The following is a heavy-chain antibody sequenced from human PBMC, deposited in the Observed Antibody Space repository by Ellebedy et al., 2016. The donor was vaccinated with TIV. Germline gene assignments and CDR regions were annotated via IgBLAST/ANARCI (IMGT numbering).Heavy chain of an antibody. CDR2: INQDGSAK. J-gene: IGHJ4*02. CDR1: GFTFSRNW. V-gene: IGHV3-7*02. CDR3: ARAGDYDFWSGYYNY. Sequence: GESLKISCAASGFTFSRNWMSWVRQAPGKGLEWVANINQDGSAKYYVDSVKGRFTISRDNAKNSLYLQMNSLRAEDTAVYYCARAGDYDFWSGYYNYWGQGTLVTVSS. D-gene: IGHD3-3*01.